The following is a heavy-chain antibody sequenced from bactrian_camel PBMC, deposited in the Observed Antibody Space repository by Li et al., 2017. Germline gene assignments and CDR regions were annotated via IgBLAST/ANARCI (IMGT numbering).Heavy chain of an antibody. J-gene: IGHJ4*01. D-gene: IGHD7*01. CDR3: NHWPPPAGTGDDY. CDR2: IDSGDLAT. V-gene: IGHV3S6*01. Sequence: HVQLVESGGGLVQPGGSLRLSCAASGYTVSGNCMAWFRQAPGKEREGVAVIDSGDLATYCSDSVEGRFSISRDDTENTVYLQMNSLKPEDTAMYYCNHWPPPAGTGDDYWGQGTQVTVS. CDR1: GYTVSGNC.